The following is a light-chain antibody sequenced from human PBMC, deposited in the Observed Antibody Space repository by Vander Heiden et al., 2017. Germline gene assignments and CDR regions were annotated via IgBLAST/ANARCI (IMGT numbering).Light chain of an antibody. V-gene: IGKV3-11*01. Sequence: EIVLTQSPATLSLSPGERATLSCRASQSVSSYLAWYQQKPVQAPRLLIYDASSGSGTDFTLTISSLEPEDFAVYYCQQHSNWPLTFGQGTKLEIK. CDR2: DAS. CDR3: QQHSNWPLT. J-gene: IGKJ2*01. CDR1: QSVSSY.